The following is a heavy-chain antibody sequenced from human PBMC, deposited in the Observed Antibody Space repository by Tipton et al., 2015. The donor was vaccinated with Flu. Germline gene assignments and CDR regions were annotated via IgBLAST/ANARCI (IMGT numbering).Heavy chain of an antibody. CDR2: IYYSGST. J-gene: IGHJ2*01. D-gene: IGHD3-3*01. V-gene: IGHV4-39*07. CDR1: GGSISSSSYY. CDR3: ARDGDWYFDL. Sequence: TLSLTCTVSGGSISSSSYYWGWIRQPPGKGLEWIGSIYYSGSTYYNPSLKSRVTISVDTSKNQFSLKLSSVTAADKAVYYCARDGDWYFDLWGRGTLATVSS.